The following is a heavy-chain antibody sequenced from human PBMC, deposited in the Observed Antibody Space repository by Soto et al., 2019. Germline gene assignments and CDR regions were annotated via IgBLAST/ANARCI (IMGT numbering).Heavy chain of an antibody. CDR2: IKQDGNEK. J-gene: IGHJ3*02. CDR1: GFTFSDYL. Sequence: GGSLRLSCAVSGFTFSDYLMSWVRQAPGKGLEWVANIKQDGNEKYYVDSVKGRFTISRDNAKNSLYLQMNSLRAEDTAVYYCARGLGSSGWYSPWDAPDIWGQGTMVTVSS. D-gene: IGHD6-19*01. V-gene: IGHV3-7*01. CDR3: ARGLGSSGWYSPWDAPDI.